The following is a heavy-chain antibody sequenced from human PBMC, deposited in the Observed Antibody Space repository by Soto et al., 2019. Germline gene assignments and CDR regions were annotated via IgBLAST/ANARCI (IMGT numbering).Heavy chain of an antibody. CDR2: SRNKANSYTT. V-gene: IGHV3-72*01. Sequence: EAQVVESGGGLVQPGGSLRLSCAASGFTFSDHYMDWVRQAPGKGLEWVGRSRNKANSYTTSYAASVKGRFTISRDDSKNTLYLQMSSLKPEDTAVYYCGRVVSPLTPGPDAFDIWGQGTMVTVSS. J-gene: IGHJ3*02. D-gene: IGHD4-17*01. CDR1: GFTFSDHY. CDR3: GRVVSPLTPGPDAFDI.